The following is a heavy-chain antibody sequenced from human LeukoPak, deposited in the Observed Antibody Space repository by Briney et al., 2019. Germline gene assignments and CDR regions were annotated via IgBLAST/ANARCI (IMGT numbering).Heavy chain of an antibody. CDR2: ISGSGGST. J-gene: IGHJ1*01. CDR1: GFTFSSYA. Sequence: GGSLRLSCAASGFTFSSYAMSWVRQAPGKGRKWVSAISGSGGSTYYADSVKGRFTISRDNSKNTLYLQMNSLRAEDTAVYYCAKDVKVTGAEYFQHWGQGTLVTVSS. V-gene: IGHV3-23*01. CDR3: AKDVKVTGAEYFQH. D-gene: IGHD2-21*02.